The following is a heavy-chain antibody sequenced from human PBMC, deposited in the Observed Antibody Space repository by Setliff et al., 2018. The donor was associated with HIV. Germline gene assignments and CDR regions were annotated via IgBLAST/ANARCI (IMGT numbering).Heavy chain of an antibody. CDR3: ATVADSSASGHHFFFFEY. V-gene: IGHV4-34*01. D-gene: IGHD3-10*01. CDR1: GGSFSDYS. J-gene: IGHJ4*01. Sequence: PSETLSLTCAVSGGSFSDYSWTWLRQPPGKALEWIGHINDNGGANYNPSLTTRATISVATPKNQFFLELTSVTAADTAVYYCATVADSSASGHHFFFFEYWGHGALVTVSS. CDR2: INDNGGA.